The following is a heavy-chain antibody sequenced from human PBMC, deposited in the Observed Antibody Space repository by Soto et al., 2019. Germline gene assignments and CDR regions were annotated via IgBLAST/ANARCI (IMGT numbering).Heavy chain of an antibody. CDR1: GGTFNSYA. J-gene: IGHJ4*02. CDR3: ARERGGYNRGDFEF. Sequence: QVLLVQSGAEVRKPGSSVNVSCKASGGTFNSYAISWVRQAPGQGLEWMGGIIPDFGTGNSAQKFRGRVSISADASTTTVYMRLSGLTSEDTAVYYCARERGGYNRGDFEFWGQGTQVTVSS. CDR2: IIPDFGTG. V-gene: IGHV1-69*01. D-gene: IGHD1-26*01.